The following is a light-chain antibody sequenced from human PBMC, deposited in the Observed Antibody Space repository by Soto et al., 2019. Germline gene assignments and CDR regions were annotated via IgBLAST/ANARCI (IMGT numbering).Light chain of an antibody. CDR3: QHYGNSVT. Sequence: EIVLTQSPGTLSLSPGERATLSCRASQSVSSTILTWYQQKPGQAPRLLFYGASSRATGIPDRISGSGSGTAFTLTIRRLEPEDFAVYYCQHYGNSVTFGQGTKLEIK. J-gene: IGKJ2*01. V-gene: IGKV3-20*01. CDR2: GAS. CDR1: QSVSSTI.